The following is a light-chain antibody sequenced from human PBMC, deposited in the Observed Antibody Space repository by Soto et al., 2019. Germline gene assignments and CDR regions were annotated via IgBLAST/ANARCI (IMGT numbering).Light chain of an antibody. CDR3: QQYGAFPRT. V-gene: IGKV3-20*01. CDR2: GPP. J-gene: IGKJ1*01. CDR1: QTVSHQY. Sequence: EIVLTQSPGTLSLSPGQSATLSCRASQTVSHQYVAWYQQKPGRAPRLLIFGPPGGAAGFTDRFSGGGSGRDFTLTISRLEPEDAAVYYCQQYGAFPRTFGQGTKVEIK.